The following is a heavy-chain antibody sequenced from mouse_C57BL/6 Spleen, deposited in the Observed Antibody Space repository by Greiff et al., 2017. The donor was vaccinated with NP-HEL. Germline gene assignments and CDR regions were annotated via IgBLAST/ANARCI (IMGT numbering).Heavy chain of an antibody. CDR1: GYAFTNYL. CDR3: ARIYDDYAMDD. Sequence: QVHVKQSGAELVRPGTSVKVSCKASGYAFTNYLIEWVKQRPGQGLEWIGVINPGSGGTNYNEKFKGKATLTADKSSSTAYMQLSSLTSEDSAVDFCARIYDDYAMDDWGQGTSVTVSS. J-gene: IGHJ4*01. D-gene: IGHD2-12*01. V-gene: IGHV1-54*01. CDR2: INPGSGGT.